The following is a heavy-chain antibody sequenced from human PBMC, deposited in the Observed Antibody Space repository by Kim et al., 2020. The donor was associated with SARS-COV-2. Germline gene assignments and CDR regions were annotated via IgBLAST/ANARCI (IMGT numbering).Heavy chain of an antibody. J-gene: IGHJ6*03. D-gene: IGHD2-15*01. V-gene: IGHV4-30-2*05. CDR3: ASYQNKILYNYYYYMDV. Sequence: LKGRVTISVDTSKNQFSLKLSSVTAADTAVYYCASYQNKILYNYYYYMDVWGKGTTVTVSS.